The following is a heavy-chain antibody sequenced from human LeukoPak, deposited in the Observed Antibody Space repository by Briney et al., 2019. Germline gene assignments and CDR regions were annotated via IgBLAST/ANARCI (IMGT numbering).Heavy chain of an antibody. Sequence: GESLKISCKGSGYSFTSYWIGWVRQLPGEGLEWMGIIYPGDSNTRYSPSFQGQVTISTDESISTAYLQLNSLKASDTAIYYCARVGYSYVSWFDPWGQGTLVTVSS. CDR2: IYPGDSNT. CDR3: ARVGYSYVSWFDP. CDR1: GYSFTSYW. V-gene: IGHV5-51*01. D-gene: IGHD5-18*01. J-gene: IGHJ5*02.